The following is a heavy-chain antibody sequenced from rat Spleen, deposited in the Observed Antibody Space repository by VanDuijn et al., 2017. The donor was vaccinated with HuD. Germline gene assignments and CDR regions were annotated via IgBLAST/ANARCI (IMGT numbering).Heavy chain of an antibody. CDR2: IWGDGST. D-gene: IGHD3-1*01. J-gene: IGHJ2*01. CDR1: GFSLTNYG. V-gene: IGHV2-15*01. Sequence: QVQLKESGPGLVQPSQTLSLTCTVSGFSLTNYGVNWVRQPPGKGLEWMGGIWGDGSTNYNSALKSRLSISRDTSKSQVFLKMNSLQTEDTATYFCARDGMVGPPFAYWGQGVMVTVSS. CDR3: ARDGMVGPPFAY.